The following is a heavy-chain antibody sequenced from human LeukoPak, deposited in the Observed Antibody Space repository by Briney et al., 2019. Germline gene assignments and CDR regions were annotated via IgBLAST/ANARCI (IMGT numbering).Heavy chain of an antibody. CDR1: GGSFSGYY. V-gene: IGHV4-34*01. CDR3: ARGKGYCSGGSCLNWFDP. J-gene: IGHJ5*02. D-gene: IGHD2-15*01. Sequence: SETLSLTRAVYGGSFSGYYWSWIRQPPGKGLEWIGEINHSGSTNYNPSLKSRVTISVDTSKNQFSLKLSSVTAADTAVYYCARGKGYCSGGSCLNWFDPWGQGTLVTVSS. CDR2: INHSGST.